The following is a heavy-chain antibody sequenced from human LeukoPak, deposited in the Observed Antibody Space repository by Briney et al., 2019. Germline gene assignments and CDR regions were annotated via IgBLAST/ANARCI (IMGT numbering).Heavy chain of an antibody. CDR3: AIPGEYYYGSGSYYPAHY. CDR2: ISSSSSYI. J-gene: IGHJ4*02. CDR1: GFTFSSYS. V-gene: IGHV3-21*01. D-gene: IGHD3-10*01. Sequence: GGSLRLSCAASGFTFSSYSMNWVRQAPGKGLEWVSSISSSSSYIYYADSVKGRFTISRDNAKNSLYLQMNSLRAEDTAVYYCAIPGEYYYGSGSYYPAHYWGQGTLVTVSS.